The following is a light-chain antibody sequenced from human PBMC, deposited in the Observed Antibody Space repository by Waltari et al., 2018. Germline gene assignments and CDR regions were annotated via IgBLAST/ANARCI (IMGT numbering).Light chain of an antibody. CDR3: MQRLEFPYT. V-gene: IGKV2-40*01. J-gene: IGKJ2*01. CDR1: QSLVNSDDGYTY. CDR2: LLG. Sequence: IVMTQTPLSLPVTPGEPASISCRSSQSLVNSDDGYTYLDWFVQKPGQSPQLRMYLLGYRATSVPDRFSGAGSGSNFSLQISRVEADDVGVYYCMQRLEFPYTFGRGTKLDIK.